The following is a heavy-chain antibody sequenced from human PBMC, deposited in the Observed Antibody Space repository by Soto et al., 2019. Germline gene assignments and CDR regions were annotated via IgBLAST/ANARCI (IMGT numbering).Heavy chain of an antibody. J-gene: IGHJ4*02. CDR2: ISAYNGNT. V-gene: IGHV1-18*04. CDR3: ARVRPPSGSSPYLSDY. CDR1: GYTFTSYG. Sequence: ASVKVSCKASGYTFTSYGISWVRQAPGQGLEWMGWISAYNGNTNYAQKLQGRVTMTTDTSTSTAYMELRSLRSDDTAVYYCARVRPPSGSSPYLSDYWGQGTLVTGSS. D-gene: IGHD1-26*01.